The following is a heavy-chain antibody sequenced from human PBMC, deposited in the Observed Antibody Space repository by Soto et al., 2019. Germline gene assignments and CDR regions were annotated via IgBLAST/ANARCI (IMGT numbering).Heavy chain of an antibody. J-gene: IGHJ4*02. CDR3: ASGAAARPTYLAY. D-gene: IGHD6-6*01. Sequence: PSETLSLTCAVYGGSFSGYYWSWIIQPPGKGLEWIGEINHSGSTNYNPSLKSRVTISVDTSKNQFSLKLSSVTAADTAVYYCASGAAARPTYLAYWGQGTLVPVSS. CDR2: INHSGST. CDR1: GGSFSGYY. V-gene: IGHV4-34*01.